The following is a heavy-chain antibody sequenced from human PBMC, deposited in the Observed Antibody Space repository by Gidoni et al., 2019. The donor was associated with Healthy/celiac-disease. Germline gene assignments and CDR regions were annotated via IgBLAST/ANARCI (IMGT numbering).Heavy chain of an antibody. D-gene: IGHD2-2*01. CDR1: GGSISSSNW. J-gene: IGHJ4*02. CDR3: ARHKRRLSTMPFDY. Sequence: QVQLQESGPGLVKPSAPLSLTCAVSGGSISSSNWWSWVRQPPGKGLVWIGEIYHSGSTNYNPSLKSRVTISVDKSKNQLALKLSAVTAADTAVYYCARHKRRLSTMPFDYWGQGTLVTVAS. V-gene: IGHV4-4*02. CDR2: IYHSGST.